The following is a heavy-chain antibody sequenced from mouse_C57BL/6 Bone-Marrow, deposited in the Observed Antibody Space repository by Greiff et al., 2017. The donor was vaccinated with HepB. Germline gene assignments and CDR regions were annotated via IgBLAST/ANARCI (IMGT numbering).Heavy chain of an antibody. D-gene: IGHD1-1*01. V-gene: IGHV3-1*01. CDR1: GYSITSGYD. J-gene: IGHJ1*03. CDR2: ISYSGST. Sequence: DVKLQESGPGMVKPSQSLSLTCTVTGYSITSGYDWHWIRHFPGNKLEWMGYISYSGSTNYNPSLKSRISITHDTSKNHFFLKLNSVTTEDTATYYCAREITTVVAGDWYFDVWGTGTTVTVSS. CDR3: AREITTVVAGDWYFDV.